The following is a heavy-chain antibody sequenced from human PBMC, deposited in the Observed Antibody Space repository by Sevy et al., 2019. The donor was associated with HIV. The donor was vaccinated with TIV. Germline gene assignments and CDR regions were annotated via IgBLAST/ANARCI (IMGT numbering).Heavy chain of an antibody. CDR2: ISGSGGST. J-gene: IGHJ5*02. V-gene: IGHV3-23*01. Sequence: GGSLRLSCAASGFTFSSYAMSWVRQAPGKGLEWVSAISGSGGSTYYADSVKGRFTISRDNSKNTLYLQMNSLRAEDTAVYYCVKGGVGFTMVREGFDPWGQGTLVTVSS. D-gene: IGHD3-10*01. CDR1: GFTFSSYA. CDR3: VKGGVGFTMVREGFDP.